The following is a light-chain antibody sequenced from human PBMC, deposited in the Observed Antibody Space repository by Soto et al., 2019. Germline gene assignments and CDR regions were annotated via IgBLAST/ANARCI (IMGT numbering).Light chain of an antibody. Sequence: QSALAQPPSVSGSPGQSVTISCTGTSSDVGYYNRVSWYQQPPGTAPKLLIYEVSNRPSGVPDRFSGSKSDNTASLTISGLQAEDEADYYCSLYTSSTFYVFGTGTKV. V-gene: IGLV2-18*01. CDR2: EVS. J-gene: IGLJ1*01. CDR3: SLYTSSTFYV. CDR1: SSDVGYYNR.